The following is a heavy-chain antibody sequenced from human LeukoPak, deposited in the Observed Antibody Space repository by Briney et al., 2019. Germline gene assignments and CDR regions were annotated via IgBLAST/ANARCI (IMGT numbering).Heavy chain of an antibody. J-gene: IGHJ4*02. V-gene: IGHV3-23*01. CDR3: AKAQSIFGVVIGDFDY. D-gene: IGHD3-3*01. CDR1: GFTFSSYA. Sequence: PGGSLRLSCAASGFTFSSYAMSWVRQAPGKGLEWVSAISGSGGSTYYADFVKGRFTISRDNSKNTLYLQMNSLRAEDTAVYYCAKAQSIFGVVIGDFDYWGQGTLVTVSS. CDR2: ISGSGGST.